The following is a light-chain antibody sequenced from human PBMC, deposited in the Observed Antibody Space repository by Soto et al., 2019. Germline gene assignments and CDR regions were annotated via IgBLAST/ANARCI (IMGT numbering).Light chain of an antibody. CDR1: QSVDVF. CDR2: DAS. V-gene: IGKV3-11*01. Sequence: EIVLTQSPATLSLSPGERATLSCRASQSVDVFLAWYQQKPGQAPRLLIYDASVRATGIPARFSGSGSGTDFTLTISSLEPEDFAVYYCQQRSDWPGTFGQGARLDIK. J-gene: IGKJ5*01. CDR3: QQRSDWPGT.